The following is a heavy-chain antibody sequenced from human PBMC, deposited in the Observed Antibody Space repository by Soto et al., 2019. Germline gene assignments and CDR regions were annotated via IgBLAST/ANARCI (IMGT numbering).Heavy chain of an antibody. CDR1: GGSFSGYY. V-gene: IGHV4-34*01. J-gene: IGHJ4*02. D-gene: IGHD3-10*01. CDR2: INHSGST. Sequence: SETLSLTCAVYGGSFSGYYWSWIRQPPGKGLEWIGEINHSGSTNYNPSLKSRVTISVDTSKNQFSLKLSSVTAADTAVYYCARIPIFYGSGSYYNLDYWGQGTLVTVSS. CDR3: ARIPIFYGSGSYYNLDY.